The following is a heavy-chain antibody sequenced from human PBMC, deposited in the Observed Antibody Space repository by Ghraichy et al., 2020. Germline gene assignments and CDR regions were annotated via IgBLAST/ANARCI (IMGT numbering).Heavy chain of an antibody. D-gene: IGHD1-26*01. Sequence: ASVKVSCKASGYTFTNYDINWVRQATGQGLEWMGWMNPNSGNTDYAQKLQGRVTMTRNTSISTAYMELSSLRYEDTAVYYCARGFLSGSYPGDYWGQGTLVTVSS. J-gene: IGHJ4*02. CDR2: MNPNSGNT. V-gene: IGHV1-8*02. CDR1: GYTFTNYD. CDR3: ARGFLSGSYPGDY.